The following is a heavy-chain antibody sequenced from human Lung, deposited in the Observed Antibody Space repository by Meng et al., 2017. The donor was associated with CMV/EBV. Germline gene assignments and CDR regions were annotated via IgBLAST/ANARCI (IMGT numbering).Heavy chain of an antibody. D-gene: IGHD5-18*01. CDR3: ARDLGNSYGYDYYYYYGMDV. J-gene: IGHJ6*02. CDR2: ISSSSSYI. V-gene: IGHV3-21*01. CDR1: GFTFSSYS. Sequence: SCAASGFTFSSYSMNWVRQAPGKGLECVSSISSSSSYIYYADSVKGRFTISRDNAKNSLYLQMNSLRAEDTAVYYCARDLGNSYGYDYYYYYGMDVXGQGXTVTVSS.